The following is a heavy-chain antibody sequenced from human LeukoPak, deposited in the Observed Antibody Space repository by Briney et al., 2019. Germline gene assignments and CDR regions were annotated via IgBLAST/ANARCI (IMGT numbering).Heavy chain of an antibody. V-gene: IGHV1-18*01. CDR1: GYTFTSYG. Sequence: GTSVKVSCKASGYTFTSYGISWVRQAPGQGLEWIGWISAYNGNTNYAQKLQGRVTMTTDTSTSTAYMELRSLRSEDTAVYYCAGTPDIVVVPAAYDAFDIWGQGTMVTVSS. CDR2: ISAYNGNT. D-gene: IGHD2-2*01. J-gene: IGHJ3*02. CDR3: AGTPDIVVVPAAYDAFDI.